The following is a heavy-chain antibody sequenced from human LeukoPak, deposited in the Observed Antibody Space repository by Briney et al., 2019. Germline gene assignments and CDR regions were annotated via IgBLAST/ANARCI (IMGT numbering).Heavy chain of an antibody. CDR3: ARGDVSMATGFNY. D-gene: IGHD6-6*01. CDR1: GFTFTYYW. CDR2: IYPGDSDT. J-gene: IGHJ4*02. Sequence: GESLKISCQTSGFTFTYYWIGWLRQMPGKGLEWMGIIYPGDSDTKYSPSFRGQVTMSADKSTNTAYLQWGSLKASDTAMYFCARGDVSMATGFNYWGQGTLVTVSS. V-gene: IGHV5-51*01.